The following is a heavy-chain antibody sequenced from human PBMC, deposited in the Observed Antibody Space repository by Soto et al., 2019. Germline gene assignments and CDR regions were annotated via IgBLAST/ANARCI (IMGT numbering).Heavy chain of an antibody. Sequence: GGSLRLSCAASGFTFSSYGMHWVRQAPGKGLEWVAVIWYDGSNKYYADSVKGRFTISRDNSKNTLYLQMNSLRAEDTAVYYCARDSGDYENDYWGQGTLVTVSS. CDR2: IWYDGSNK. CDR3: ARDSGDYENDY. V-gene: IGHV3-33*01. CDR1: GFTFSSYG. J-gene: IGHJ4*02. D-gene: IGHD4-17*01.